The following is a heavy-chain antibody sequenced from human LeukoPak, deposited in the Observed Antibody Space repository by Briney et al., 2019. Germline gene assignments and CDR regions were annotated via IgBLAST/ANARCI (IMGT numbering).Heavy chain of an antibody. CDR1: GGPISSYY. CDR2: IYTSGST. Sequence: SETLCLTCTVSGGPISSYYWSWIRQPAGKGLEWIGRIYTSGSTNYNPSLKSRVTMSVDTSKNQFSLKLSSVTAADTAVYYCARHKLRKYYFDYWGQGTLVTVSS. CDR3: ARHKLRKYYFDY. V-gene: IGHV4-4*07. D-gene: IGHD2-15*01. J-gene: IGHJ4*02.